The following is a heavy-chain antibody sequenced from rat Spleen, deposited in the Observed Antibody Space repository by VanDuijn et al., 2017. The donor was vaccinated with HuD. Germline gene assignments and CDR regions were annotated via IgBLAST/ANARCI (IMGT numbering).Heavy chain of an antibody. CDR2: INQDSRII. Sequence: EVQLVESGGGLVQPGRSLKLSCTASGFNFNDYWMGWVRQAPGKGLKWIAEINQDSRIIKYTPSLRDKLTISRDNAQNTLYLQMNKLGSEDTAIYFCVREELGVNYWGQGVMVTVSS. V-gene: IGHV4-2*01. CDR1: GFNFNDYW. J-gene: IGHJ2*01. CDR3: VREELGVNY. D-gene: IGHD4-4*01.